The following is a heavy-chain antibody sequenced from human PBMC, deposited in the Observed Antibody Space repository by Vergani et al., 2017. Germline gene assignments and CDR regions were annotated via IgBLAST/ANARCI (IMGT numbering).Heavy chain of an antibody. V-gene: IGHV4-59*01. Sequence: QVQLQESGPGLVKPSETLSLTCTVSGGSISSYYWSWIRQPPGKGLEWIGYIYYSGSTNYNPSLKSRVTISVDTSKNQFSLKLSSVTAADTAVYYCASVDTAMAFDYWGQGTLVTVSS. J-gene: IGHJ4*02. D-gene: IGHD5-18*01. CDR1: GGSISSYY. CDR3: ASVDTAMAFDY. CDR2: IYYSGST.